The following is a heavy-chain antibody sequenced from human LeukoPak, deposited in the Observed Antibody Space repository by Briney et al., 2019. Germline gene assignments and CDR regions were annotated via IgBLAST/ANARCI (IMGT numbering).Heavy chain of an antibody. Sequence: SQTLSLTCAISGDSVSSNSAAWNWIRQSPSRGLEWLGRTYYRSKWYNDYAVSVKSRITINPDTSKNQFSLQVNSVTPEDTAVYYCARDLGGGVGATEAFDIWGQGTMVTVSS. CDR3: ARDLGGGVGATEAFDI. D-gene: IGHD1-26*01. J-gene: IGHJ3*02. CDR1: GDSVSSNSAA. V-gene: IGHV6-1*01. CDR2: TYYRSKWYN.